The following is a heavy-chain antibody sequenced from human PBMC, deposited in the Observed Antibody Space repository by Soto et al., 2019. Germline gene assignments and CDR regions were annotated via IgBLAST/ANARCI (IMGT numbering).Heavy chain of an antibody. Sequence: QVQLVQSGAEVKKPGSSVKVSCKASGGTFSSYAISWVRQAPGQGLEWMGGIIPIFGTANYAQKFQGRVTITADESTSPAYREQGSLRSEDTAVDFCAKSDGDYGWVEPWGQGTPVTVAS. CDR3: AKSDGDYGWVEP. V-gene: IGHV1-69*12. J-gene: IGHJ5*02. CDR1: GGTFSSYA. CDR2: IIPIFGTA. D-gene: IGHD4-17*01.